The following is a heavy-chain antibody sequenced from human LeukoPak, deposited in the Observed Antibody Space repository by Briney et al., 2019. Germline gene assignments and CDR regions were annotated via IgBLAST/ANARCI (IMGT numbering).Heavy chain of an antibody. Sequence: SETLSLTCTVSGGSITSYYWTWIRQPPGKGLEWIGNIFYIGSTNSNPSLKSRVTISADTSKNQFSLKLSSVTAADTAVYYCARDLSSSWFDSWGQGTLVTVSS. CDR2: IFYIGST. V-gene: IGHV4-59*01. J-gene: IGHJ5*01. CDR1: GGSITSYY. D-gene: IGHD6-13*01. CDR3: ARDLSSSWFDS.